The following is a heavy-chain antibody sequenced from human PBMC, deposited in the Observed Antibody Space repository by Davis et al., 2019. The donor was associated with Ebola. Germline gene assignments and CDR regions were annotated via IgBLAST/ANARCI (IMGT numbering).Heavy chain of an antibody. CDR2: LIPIFGTA. Sequence: AASVKVSCKASGGTFSSYAISWVRQAPGQGLEWMGGLIPIFGTANYAQKFQGRVTMTRDTSTSTVYMELSSLRSEDTAVYYCARDLHAPYSGYNQVDDYWGQGTLVTVSS. D-gene: IGHD5-12*01. CDR3: ARDLHAPYSGYNQVDDY. CDR1: GGTFSSYA. V-gene: IGHV1-69*05. J-gene: IGHJ4*02.